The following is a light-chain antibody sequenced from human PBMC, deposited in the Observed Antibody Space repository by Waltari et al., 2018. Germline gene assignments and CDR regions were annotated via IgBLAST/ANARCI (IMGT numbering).Light chain of an antibody. CDR1: SSNIGAVYA. Sequence: QSVLTQPPSVSGAPGQRVTISCTGSSSNIGAVYAVPWYQHLPGTAPKLLIYVNTNRPSGVPDRFSGSRSGTSASLAITGLRAEDEADYYCQSYDSSLSGRVFGGGTKVTVL. CDR2: VNT. V-gene: IGLV1-40*01. J-gene: IGLJ2*01. CDR3: QSYDSSLSGRV.